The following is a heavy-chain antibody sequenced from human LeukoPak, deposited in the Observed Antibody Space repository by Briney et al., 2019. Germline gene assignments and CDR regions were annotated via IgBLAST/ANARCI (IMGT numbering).Heavy chain of an antibody. CDR1: GYSFSDHH. Sequence: GASVKVSCKASGYSFSDHHIHWVRQAPGQGLEWMGWINPNSGNTNYAQKFQGRVTMTRDTSITTAHMELRSLGSDDTAIYYCAREGRGQLGSFDYWAQGTLITVSS. CDR3: AREGRGQLGSFDY. J-gene: IGHJ4*02. V-gene: IGHV1-2*02. CDR2: INPNSGNT. D-gene: IGHD6-6*01.